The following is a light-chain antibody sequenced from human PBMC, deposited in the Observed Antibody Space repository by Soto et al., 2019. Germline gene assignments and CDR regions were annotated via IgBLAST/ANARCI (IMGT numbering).Light chain of an antibody. CDR3: QQYGSSPPRIT. V-gene: IGKV3-20*01. Sequence: EIVLTQSPATLSLSPGERATLSCRASQSISKFLTWYQQKPGQAPSLFIYGASNRATGIPDRFSGSGSGTDFTLTISRLEPEDFAVYYCQQYGSSPPRITFGQGTRLEIK. CDR2: GAS. CDR1: QSISKF. J-gene: IGKJ5*01.